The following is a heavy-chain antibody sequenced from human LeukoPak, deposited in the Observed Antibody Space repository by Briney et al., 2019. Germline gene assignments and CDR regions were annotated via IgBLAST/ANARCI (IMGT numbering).Heavy chain of an antibody. CDR2: LYDSGST. CDR3: ARHTRPGYSGYGNSFDY. V-gene: IGHV4-39*01. J-gene: IGHJ3*01. CDR1: GGSISSSSYY. Sequence: SETLRLSCTVSGGSISSSSYYWDWIRQPPGKGLEWIGNLYDSGSTHYNPSLRSRVTISADTSKNQFSLKLSSVTAADTAVYYCARHTRPGYSGYGNSFDYWGQGTMVTVSS. D-gene: IGHD5-12*01.